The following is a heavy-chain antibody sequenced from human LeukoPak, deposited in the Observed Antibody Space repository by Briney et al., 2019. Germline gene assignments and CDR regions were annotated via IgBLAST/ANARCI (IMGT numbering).Heavy chain of an antibody. V-gene: IGHV4-34*01. CDR3: ARGRRSGLSGAVDH. Sequence: PSETLSLTCAVYGGPFSAYYWFWIRQPPGKGLEWIGEVTHSGSINYNPSLKSRITISVDTSKNQFSLRVTSVTAADTAVYYCARGRRSGLSGAVDHWGQGTTVTVSS. J-gene: IGHJ6*02. CDR1: GGPFSAYY. CDR2: VTHSGSI. D-gene: IGHD6-19*01.